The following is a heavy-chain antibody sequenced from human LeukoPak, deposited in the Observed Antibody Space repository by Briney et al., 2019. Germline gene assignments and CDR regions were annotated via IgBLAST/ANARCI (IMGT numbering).Heavy chain of an antibody. CDR2: ISSSGSTI. D-gene: IGHD6-13*01. CDR1: GFTFSSYE. CDR3: ARTPGIAAAEPPEYYSDY. J-gene: IGHJ4*02. V-gene: IGHV3-48*03. Sequence: QPGGSLRLSCAASGFTFSSYEMNWVRQAPGKGLEWVSYISSSGSTIYYADSVKGRFTISRDNAKNSLYLQTNSLRAEDTAVYYCARTPGIAAAEPPEYYSDYWGQGTLVTVSS.